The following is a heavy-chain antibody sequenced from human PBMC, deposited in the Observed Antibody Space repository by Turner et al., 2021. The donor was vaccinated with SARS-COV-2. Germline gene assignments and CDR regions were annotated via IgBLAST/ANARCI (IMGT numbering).Heavy chain of an antibody. V-gene: IGHV3-21*01. CDR3: ARDVPTYYYDSSGYYTDAFDI. Sequence: EVQLVESGGGLVKPGGSLRPPCSAPGFPFSSHSMNWVRQATGKGLEWVSSIRSSSSDIYYADSVKGRFTISRDNAKNSLYLQMNSLRDEDTAVYYCARDVPTYYYDSSGYYTDAFDIWGQGTMVTVSS. CDR1: GFPFSSHS. CDR2: IRSSSSDI. D-gene: IGHD3-22*01. J-gene: IGHJ3*02.